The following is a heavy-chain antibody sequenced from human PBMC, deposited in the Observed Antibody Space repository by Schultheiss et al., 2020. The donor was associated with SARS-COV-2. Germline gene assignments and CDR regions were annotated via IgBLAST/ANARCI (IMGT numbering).Heavy chain of an antibody. V-gene: IGHV1-69*13. CDR3: AKDPPTVRNVVVIAPRYYYYGMDV. CDR2: IIPIFGTA. D-gene: IGHD2-21*01. Sequence: SVKVSCKASGGTFSSYAISWVRQAPGQGLEWMGGIIPIFGTANYAQKFQGRVTITADESTSTAYMELSSLRSEDTAVYYCAKDPPTVRNVVVIAPRYYYYGMDVWGQGTTVTVSS. J-gene: IGHJ6*02. CDR1: GGTFSSYA.